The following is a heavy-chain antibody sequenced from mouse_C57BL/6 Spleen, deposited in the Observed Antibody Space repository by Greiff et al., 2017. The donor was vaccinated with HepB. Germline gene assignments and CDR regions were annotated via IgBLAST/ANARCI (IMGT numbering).Heavy chain of an antibody. Sequence: EVKLMESGPGLVKPSQSLSLTCSVTGYSITSGYYWNWIRQFPGNKLEWMGYISYDGSNNYNPSLKNRISITRDTSKNQFFLKLNSVTTEDTATYYCARGEFNYYGSSYFDYWGQGTTLTVSS. CDR2: ISYDGSN. J-gene: IGHJ2*01. CDR3: ARGEFNYYGSSYFDY. V-gene: IGHV3-6*01. D-gene: IGHD1-1*01. CDR1: GYSITSGYY.